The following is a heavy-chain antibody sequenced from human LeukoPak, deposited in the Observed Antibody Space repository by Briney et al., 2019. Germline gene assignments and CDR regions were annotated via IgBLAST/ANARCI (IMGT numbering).Heavy chain of an antibody. J-gene: IGHJ4*02. D-gene: IGHD6-19*01. CDR1: GFTFSSYA. CDR2: ISGSGGST. Sequence: GGSLRLSCAASGFTFSSYAMSWVRQAPGKGLEWVSAISGSGGSTYYADSVKGRFTISRDNSKNTLYLQMNSLRAEDTAVYYCATAERVSGWYLTYYFDYWGQGTLVTVSS. V-gene: IGHV3-23*01. CDR3: ATAERVSGWYLTYYFDY.